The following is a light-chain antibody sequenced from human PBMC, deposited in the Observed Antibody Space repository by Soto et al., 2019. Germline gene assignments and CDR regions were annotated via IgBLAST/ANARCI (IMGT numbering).Light chain of an antibody. Sequence: QSVLTQPRSVSGSPGQSVTISCTGTSSDVGGYNYVSWYQQHPGKAPKLMIYDVSKRPSGVPDRFSGSKSGNTASLTISGLQAEDEADYYCWSYAVGRTYVFGTGTKLTVL. CDR1: SSDVGGYNY. J-gene: IGLJ1*01. V-gene: IGLV2-11*01. CDR2: DVS. CDR3: WSYAVGRTYV.